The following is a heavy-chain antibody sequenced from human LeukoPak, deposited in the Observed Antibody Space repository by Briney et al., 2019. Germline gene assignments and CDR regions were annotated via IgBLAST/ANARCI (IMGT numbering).Heavy chain of an antibody. J-gene: IGHJ4*02. D-gene: IGHD6-19*01. CDR2: INPIGGGT. CDR3: ARDGNSIAVAGTGVY. Sequence: ASVKVSCKASGYTLTSYYMHWVRQAPRQGREWMGVINPIGGGTSYAQKFQGRVTMTRDTSTSTIYMELSSLTSEDTAVYYCARDGNSIAVAGTGVYWGQGTLVTVSS. V-gene: IGHV1-46*01. CDR1: GYTLTSYY.